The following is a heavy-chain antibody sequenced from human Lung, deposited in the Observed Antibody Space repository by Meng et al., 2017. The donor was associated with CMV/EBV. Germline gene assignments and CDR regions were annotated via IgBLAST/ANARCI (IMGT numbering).Heavy chain of an antibody. CDR2: IYSGGTT. CDR3: TRVFGSGSQRYGGYYGMDV. V-gene: IGHV3-53*01. CDR1: DFTVSSNY. D-gene: IGHD3-10*01. J-gene: IGHJ6*02. Sequence: GGSLGLXCAASDFTVSSNYMSWVRQAPGKGLEWVSLIYSGGTTYYADSVKGRFTISRDNSKNTLYLQMNSLRAEDTAVYYCTRVFGSGSQRYGGYYGMDVXGQGXTVTVSS.